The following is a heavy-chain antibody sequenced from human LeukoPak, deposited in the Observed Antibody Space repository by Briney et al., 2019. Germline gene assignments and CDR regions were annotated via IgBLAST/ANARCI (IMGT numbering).Heavy chain of an antibody. V-gene: IGHV3-21*04. D-gene: IGHD5-18*01. CDR1: GFTFSSYS. Sequence: GGSLRLSCAASGFTFSSYSMNWVRHAPGKGLEWVSSISSSSSYIYYADSVKGRFTISRDNAKNSLYLQMNSLRAEDTAVYYCARDLRGYSYGLTYFDYWGQGTLVTVSS. J-gene: IGHJ4*02. CDR2: ISSSSSYI. CDR3: ARDLRGYSYGLTYFDY.